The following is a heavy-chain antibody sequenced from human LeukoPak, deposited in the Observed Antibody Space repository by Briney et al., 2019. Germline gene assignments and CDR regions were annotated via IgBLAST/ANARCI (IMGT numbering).Heavy chain of an antibody. D-gene: IGHD1-26*01. J-gene: IGHJ4*02. CDR1: GFIFTTYS. CDR2: ISSSGSTI. Sequence: GGSLRLSCAASGFIFTTYSMNWVRQAPGKGLEWVSYISSSGSTIYYADSVKGRFTMSRDNAQHSLFLQMNRLRAEDTAVYHCTRGGLGSWTFYSWGQGTRVTVSS. CDR3: TRGGLGSWTFYS. V-gene: IGHV3-48*04.